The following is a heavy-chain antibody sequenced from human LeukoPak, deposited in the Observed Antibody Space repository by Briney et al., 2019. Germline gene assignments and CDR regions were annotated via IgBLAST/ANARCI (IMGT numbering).Heavy chain of an antibody. D-gene: IGHD6-19*01. CDR3: AKDARRTDGWYFFDY. V-gene: IGHV3-23*01. CDR1: GFTFTTLA. J-gene: IGHJ4*01. Sequence: PGGSLRLSCAASGFTFTTLAMGCVRQAPGKGLEWVSCITNSGDNTYYADSVKGRFTNSRDNSKNTLYLQMHSLRAEDTAIYYCAKDARRTDGWYFFDYWGHGALVTVSS. CDR2: ITNSGDNT.